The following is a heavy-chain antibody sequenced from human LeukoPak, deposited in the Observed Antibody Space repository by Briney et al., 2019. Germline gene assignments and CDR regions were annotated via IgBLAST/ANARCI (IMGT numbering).Heavy chain of an antibody. D-gene: IGHD2-21*02. CDR1: GYTFTSYY. CDR2: INPNSGGT. CDR3: ARAAYCGGGCFYWFDS. V-gene: IGHV1-2*02. Sequence: GASVKVSCKASGYTFTSYYMHWVRQAPGQGLEWMGWINPNSGGTNYAQKFQGRVTMTRDTSINTAYMELSRLTSDDTAVYFCARAAYCGGGCFYWFDSWGQGTLVTVSS. J-gene: IGHJ5*01.